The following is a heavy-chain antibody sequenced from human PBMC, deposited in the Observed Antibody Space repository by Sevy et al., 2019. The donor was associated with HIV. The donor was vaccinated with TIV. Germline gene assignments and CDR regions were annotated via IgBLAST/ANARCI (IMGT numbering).Heavy chain of an antibody. CDR3: ARDLRTAAGTGTFDY. V-gene: IGHV1-2*06. D-gene: IGHD6-13*01. Sequence: ASVKVSCKASGYTFTGYYMHWVRQAPGQGLEWMGRINPNSGGTNYAQKFQGRVTMTSDTSISTAYMELSRLRSDDTAVYYCARDLRTAAGTGTFDYWGQGTLVTVSS. CDR2: INPNSGGT. CDR1: GYTFTGYY. J-gene: IGHJ4*02.